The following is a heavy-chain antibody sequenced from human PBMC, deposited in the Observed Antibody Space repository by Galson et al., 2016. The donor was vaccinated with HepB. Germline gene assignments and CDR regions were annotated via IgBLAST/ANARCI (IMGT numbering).Heavy chain of an antibody. J-gene: IGHJ6*04. V-gene: IGHV4-34*01. CDR3: ARERDIELHYYNGMGV. CDR2: MNPGGNT. CDR1: GRSLSGDY. Sequence: SETLSLTCGVYGRSLSGDYWSWIRQSPGKGLEWIGQMNPGGNTNYNPSLKSRVTISADMSKNQFSLKLNSVTAADTAVYYCARERDIELHYYNGMGVWGKGTTVTVSS. D-gene: IGHD1-7*01.